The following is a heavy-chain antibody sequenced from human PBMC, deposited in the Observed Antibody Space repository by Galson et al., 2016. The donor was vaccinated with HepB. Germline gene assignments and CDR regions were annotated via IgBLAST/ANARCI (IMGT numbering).Heavy chain of an antibody. D-gene: IGHD6-19*01. V-gene: IGHV1-69*13. J-gene: IGHJ6*02. CDR3: ARHPRIGMAGTLYSGMDV. Sequence: SVKVSCKASGGTFSNYAISWVRQAPGQGLEWMGGIIPIFGTTNYAQKFQGRVTITADESTSTVYMELSSLRYGDTAVYYCARHPRIGMAGTLYSGMDVWGQGATVTVSS. CDR2: IIPIFGTT. CDR1: GGTFSNYA.